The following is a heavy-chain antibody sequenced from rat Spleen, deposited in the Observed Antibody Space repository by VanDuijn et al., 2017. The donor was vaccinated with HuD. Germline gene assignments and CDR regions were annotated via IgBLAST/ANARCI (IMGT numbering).Heavy chain of an antibody. CDR3: ARGGMLRPFFFDH. CDR1: GFTFSNYY. Sequence: EVQLVESGGGLVQPGRSMKLSCVVSGFTFSNYYMAWVRQAPTKGLEWVATISFDGGRNFYRDSVKGRFTISRDNAKSTLYLQMDSLRSEDTATYYCARGGMLRPFFFDHWGQGVMVTVSS. J-gene: IGHJ2*01. D-gene: IGHD1-6*01. CDR2: ISFDGGRN. V-gene: IGHV5-25*01.